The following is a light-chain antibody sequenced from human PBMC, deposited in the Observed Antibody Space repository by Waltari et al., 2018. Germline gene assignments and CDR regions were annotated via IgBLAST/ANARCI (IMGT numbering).Light chain of an antibody. Sequence: SSDLTQDPDVSVALGQTVRITCQGNILRTYFGNWCRKKPGQAPELVIYAKNKRPSGIPDRFSASSSENTASLIITGAQAEDEADYYCSARELSGHVVFGGGTRLTVL. CDR2: AKN. CDR3: SARELSGHVV. CDR1: ILRTYF. J-gene: IGLJ2*01. V-gene: IGLV3-19*01.